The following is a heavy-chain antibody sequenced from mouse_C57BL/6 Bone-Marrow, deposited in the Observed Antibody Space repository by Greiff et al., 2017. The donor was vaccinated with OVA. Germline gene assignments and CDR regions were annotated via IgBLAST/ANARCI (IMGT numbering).Heavy chain of an antibody. Sequence: EVQLVESGGGLVQPGGSLSLSCAASGFTFTDYYMSWVRQPPGKALEWLGFIRNKANGYTTEYSASVKGRFTISRDNSQSILYLQMNALRAEDSATYYCARQAYDGFPWFAYWGQGTLVTVSA. CDR3: ARQAYDGFPWFAY. V-gene: IGHV7-3*01. CDR1: GFTFTDYY. J-gene: IGHJ3*01. CDR2: IRNKANGYTT. D-gene: IGHD2-3*01.